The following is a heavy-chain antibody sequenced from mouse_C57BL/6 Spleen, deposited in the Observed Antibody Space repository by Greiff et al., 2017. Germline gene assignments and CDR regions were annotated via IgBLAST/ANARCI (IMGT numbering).Heavy chain of an antibody. V-gene: IGHV1-15*01. Sequence: VQLQQSGAELVRPGASVTLSCKASGYTFTDYEMHWVKQTPVHGLEWIGAIDPETGGTAYNQKFKGKAILTADKSSSTAYMELRSLTSEDSAVYYCTRSGTTVVANWELRDYWGQGTTLTVSS. CDR1: GYTFTDYE. J-gene: IGHJ2*01. CDR3: TRSGTTVVANWELRDY. D-gene: IGHD1-1*01. CDR2: IDPETGGT.